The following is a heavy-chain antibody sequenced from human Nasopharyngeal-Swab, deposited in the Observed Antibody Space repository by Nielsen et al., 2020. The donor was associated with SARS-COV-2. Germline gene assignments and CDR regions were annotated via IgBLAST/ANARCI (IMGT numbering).Heavy chain of an antibody. D-gene: IGHD5-18*01. J-gene: IGHJ4*02. CDR1: GGSMSTGNYY. CDR2: IYYSGST. V-gene: IGHV4-39*01. CDR3: ARPRVGYSYGFYPQYYFDY. Sequence: SETLSLTCTVSGGSMSTGNYYWGWIRQSPGKGLEWIGTIYYSGSTYYNPSLKTRVTISVDTSKNQFSLKLSSVTAADTAVYYCARPRVGYSYGFYPQYYFDYWGQGTLVTVSS.